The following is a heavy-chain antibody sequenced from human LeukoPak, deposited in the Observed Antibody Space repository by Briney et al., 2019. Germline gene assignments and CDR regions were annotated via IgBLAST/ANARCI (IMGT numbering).Heavy chain of an antibody. CDR1: GFTFSSYG. Sequence: GGSLRLSCAASGFTFSSYGMHWVRQAPGKGLEWVAFIRYDGSNKYYADSVKGRFTISRDNSKNTLYLQMNSLRAEDTAVYYCAKVAVAGIVLSAPDYWGQGTLVTVSS. CDR2: IRYDGSNK. V-gene: IGHV3-30*02. J-gene: IGHJ4*02. CDR3: AKVAVAGIVLSAPDY. D-gene: IGHD6-19*01.